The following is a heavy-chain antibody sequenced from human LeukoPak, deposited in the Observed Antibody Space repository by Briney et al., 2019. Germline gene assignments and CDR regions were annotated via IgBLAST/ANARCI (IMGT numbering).Heavy chain of an antibody. CDR3: ARAAKGYSSSWYFDY. Sequence: ASVKVSCKAFGYTFTSYGISWVRQAPGQGLEWMGWISAYNGNTNYAQKLQGRVTMTTDTSTSTAYMELRSLRSDDTAVYYCARAAKGYSSSWYFDYWGQGTLVTVSS. V-gene: IGHV1-18*01. J-gene: IGHJ4*02. CDR1: GYTFTSYG. D-gene: IGHD6-13*01. CDR2: ISAYNGNT.